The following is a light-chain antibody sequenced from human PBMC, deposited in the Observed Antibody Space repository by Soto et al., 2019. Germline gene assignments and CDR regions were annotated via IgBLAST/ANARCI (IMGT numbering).Light chain of an antibody. Sequence: EIVLTQSPGTLSLSLCETAALSXPASQSVRSNFLAWYQQKPGQAPRLLIYGASRRATGVPDRFSGSGSRTDFTLTISRLEPEDFAVYHCQQYVNSATFGQGTRLEI. CDR2: GAS. V-gene: IGKV3-20*01. CDR3: QQYVNSAT. CDR1: QSVRSNF. J-gene: IGKJ5*01.